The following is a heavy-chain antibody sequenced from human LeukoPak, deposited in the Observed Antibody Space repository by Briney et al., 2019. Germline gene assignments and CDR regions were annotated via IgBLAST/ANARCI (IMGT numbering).Heavy chain of an antibody. V-gene: IGHV1-3*01. CDR2: INAGNGNT. CDR3: ARDRGVTMVRGVSDSFDY. J-gene: IGHJ4*02. CDR1: GYTFTNYA. D-gene: IGHD3-10*01. Sequence: ASVKVSCKASGYTFTNYAMQWVRQAPGQRLEWMGWINAGNGNTKYSQKFQGRVTITRDTSASIAYMKLSSLRSEDTAVYYCARDRGVTMVRGVSDSFDYWGQGTLVTVSS.